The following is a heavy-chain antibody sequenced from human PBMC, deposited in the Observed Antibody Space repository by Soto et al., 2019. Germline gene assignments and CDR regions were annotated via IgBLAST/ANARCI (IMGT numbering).Heavy chain of an antibody. J-gene: IGHJ6*02. D-gene: IGHD5-18*01. V-gene: IGHV1-69*01. CDR3: ARAGDTAIKPFQYYYYYGMDV. CDR1: GGTFSSYA. Sequence: QVQLVQSGAEVKKPGSSVKVSCKASGGTFSSYAISWVRQAPGQGLEWMGGIIPIFGTANYAQKFQGRVTITADESTSTAYMELSSLRSEDTAVYYCARAGDTAIKPFQYYYYYGMDVWGQGTTVTVSS. CDR2: IIPIFGTA.